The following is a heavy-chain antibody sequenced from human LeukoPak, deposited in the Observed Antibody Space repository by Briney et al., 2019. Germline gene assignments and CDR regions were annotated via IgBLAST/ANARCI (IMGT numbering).Heavy chain of an antibody. CDR2: IYYSGST. V-gene: IGHV4-39*01. J-gene: IGHJ4*02. Sequence: SETLSLTCIVSGGAISSSNYYWGWIRQPPGKGLEWIGSIYYSGSTYYNPSLKSRVTISVDTSKNQFSLKLSSVTAADTAVYYCARQYYYDSTTFDYWGQGTLVTVSS. D-gene: IGHD3-22*01. CDR3: ARQYYYDSTTFDY. CDR1: GGAISSSNYY.